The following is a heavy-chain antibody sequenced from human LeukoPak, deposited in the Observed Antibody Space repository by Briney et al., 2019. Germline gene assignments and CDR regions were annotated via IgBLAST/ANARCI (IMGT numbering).Heavy chain of an antibody. D-gene: IGHD5-12*01. J-gene: IGHJ4*02. V-gene: IGHV5-51*01. Sequence: GASLQISCEGSGYSFTSYWIGWVRQMPGKGLEWMGIIHPGDSDTRYNPSFQGQVTISADKSITTAYLQWSSLKASDTAMYFCARQRERSAYDDYYFDYWGQGTLVTVSS. CDR3: ARQRERSAYDDYYFDY. CDR1: GYSFTSYW. CDR2: IHPGDSDT.